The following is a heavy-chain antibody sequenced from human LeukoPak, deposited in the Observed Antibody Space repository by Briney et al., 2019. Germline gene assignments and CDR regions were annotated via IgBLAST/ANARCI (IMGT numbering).Heavy chain of an antibody. D-gene: IGHD6-13*01. V-gene: IGHV3-30*02. J-gene: IGHJ4*02. CDR3: ARVSSSWYYFDY. CDR2: IRYDGSNI. CDR1: GFTFSNYG. Sequence: GGSLRLSCAASGFTFSNYGMHWVRQAPGKGLEWVAFIRYDGSNIHYADSVKGRFTISRDNSKNTLYLQMNSLRAEDTAVYYCARVSSSWYYFDYWGQGTLVTVSS.